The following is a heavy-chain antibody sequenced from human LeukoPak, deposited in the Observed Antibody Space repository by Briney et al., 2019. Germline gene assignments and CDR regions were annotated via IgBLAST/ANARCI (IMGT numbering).Heavy chain of an antibody. D-gene: IGHD6-13*01. CDR2: IIPIFGTA. CDR1: GGTFSSYA. J-gene: IGHJ5*02. Sequence: SVSVSCKASGGTFSSYAISWGRQAPGQGLEWMGGIIPIFGTANYAQKFQGRVTITADESTSTASLELSRLRSEDPAWYYCARVTRWYSRCWALDIYNWIDAWNQGTLVTVPS. CDR3: ARVTRWYSRCWALDIYNWIDA. V-gene: IGHV1-69*13.